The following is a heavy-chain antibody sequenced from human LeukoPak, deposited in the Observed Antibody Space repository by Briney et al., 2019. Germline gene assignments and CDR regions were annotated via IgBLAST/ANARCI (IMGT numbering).Heavy chain of an antibody. D-gene: IGHD3-22*01. CDR1: GGSFSGYY. CDR2: IYYSGST. J-gene: IGHJ2*01. CDR3: ARDQGGTMIVVVTTRGPWYFDL. V-gene: IGHV4-34*01. Sequence: SETLSLTCAVYGGSFSGYYWSWIRQPPGKGLEWIGSIYYSGSTYYNPSLKSRVTISVDTSKNQFSLKLSSVTAADTAVYYCARDQGGTMIVVVTTRGPWYFDLWGRGTLVTVSS.